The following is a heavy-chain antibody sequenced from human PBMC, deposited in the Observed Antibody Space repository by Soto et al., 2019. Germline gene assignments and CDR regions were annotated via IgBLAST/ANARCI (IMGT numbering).Heavy chain of an antibody. Sequence: QVQLQESGPGLVKPSGTLSLTCAVSGGSISTSNWWAWVRQSPGKGLEWLGEVYHSGDTNYNPSLKSRVTVSVDYPKNQFSLTLTSVTAADTAVYFCARSRYFDWLPLDSWGQGTLVTVSS. CDR3: ARSRYFDWLPLDS. D-gene: IGHD3-9*01. J-gene: IGHJ4*02. CDR1: GGSISTSNW. V-gene: IGHV4-4*02. CDR2: VYHSGDT.